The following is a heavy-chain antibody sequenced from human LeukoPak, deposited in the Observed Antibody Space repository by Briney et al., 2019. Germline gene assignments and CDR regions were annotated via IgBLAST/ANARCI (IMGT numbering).Heavy chain of an antibody. CDR2: IYHSGST. CDR3: ARVGGRSWSFDY. Sequence: PSETLSLTCTVSGYSISSGYYWGWIRQPPGKGLEWIGSIYHSGSTYYNPPLKSRVTISVDTSKNQFSLKLSSVTAADTAVYYCARVGGRSWSFDYWGQGTLVTVSS. J-gene: IGHJ4*02. V-gene: IGHV4-38-2*02. CDR1: GYSISSGYY. D-gene: IGHD6-13*01.